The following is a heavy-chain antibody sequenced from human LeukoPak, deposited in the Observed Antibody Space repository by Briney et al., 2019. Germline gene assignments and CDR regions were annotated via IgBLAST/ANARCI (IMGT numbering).Heavy chain of an antibody. CDR2: INPNSGGT. J-gene: IGHJ4*02. CDR1: GYTFTGYY. CDR3: ARVSGGYSGYEG. Sequence: ASVKVSCKASGYTFTGYYMHWVRQAPGQGPEWMGWINPNSGGTNYAQKFQGRVTMTRDTSISTAYMELSRLRSDDTAVYYCARVSGGYSGYEGWGQGTLVTVSS. V-gene: IGHV1-2*02. D-gene: IGHD5-12*01.